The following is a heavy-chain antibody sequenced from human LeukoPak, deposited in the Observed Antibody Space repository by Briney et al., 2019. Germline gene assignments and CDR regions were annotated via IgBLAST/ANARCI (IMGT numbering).Heavy chain of an antibody. D-gene: IGHD1-14*01. CDR3: ARYKGDAFDI. CDR2: TYYRSKWYN. CDR1: XDSVSXNSAA. V-gene: IGHV6-1*01. Sequence: TLSLTCAIXXDSVSXNSAAWNWVRQSPSRGLEWLGRTYYRSKWYNDYAVSVKSLITINTDTSKNQFSLQLNSVTPEDTAIYSCARYKGDAFDIWGQGTMVTVSS. J-gene: IGHJ3*02.